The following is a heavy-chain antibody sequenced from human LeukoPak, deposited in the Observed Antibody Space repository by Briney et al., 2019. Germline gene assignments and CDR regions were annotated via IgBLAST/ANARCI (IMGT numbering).Heavy chain of an antibody. Sequence: SETLSLTCTVSGGSISSSTYCWGWIRQPPGKGLEWIGSITYSGNTYYNPSLQSRVTISVDTSKNQFSLKLTSVTAADTAVYYCARDLDYYDSTWFDPWGQGTLVTVSS. D-gene: IGHD3-22*01. V-gene: IGHV4-39*07. CDR1: GGSISSSTYC. J-gene: IGHJ5*02. CDR3: ARDLDYYDSTWFDP. CDR2: ITYSGNT.